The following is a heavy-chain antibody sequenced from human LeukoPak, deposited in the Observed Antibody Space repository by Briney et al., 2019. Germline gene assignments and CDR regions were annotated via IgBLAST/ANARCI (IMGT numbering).Heavy chain of an antibody. D-gene: IGHD6-19*01. V-gene: IGHV1-18*01. Sequence: ASVKVSCKASGYTFTSYGISWVRQAPGQGLEWMGWISAYNGNTNYAQKLRGRVTMTTDTSTSTAYMELRSLRSDDTAVYYCARESSGWYTGNWFDPWGQGTLVTASS. CDR3: ARESSGWYTGNWFDP. CDR2: ISAYNGNT. CDR1: GYTFTSYG. J-gene: IGHJ5*02.